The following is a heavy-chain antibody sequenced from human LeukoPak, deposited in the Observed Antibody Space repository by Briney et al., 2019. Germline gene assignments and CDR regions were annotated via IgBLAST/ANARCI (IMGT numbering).Heavy chain of an antibody. CDR1: GFTFSSYA. Sequence: GGSLRLSCAASGFTFSSYAMSWVRQAPGKGLEWVSAISGSGGSTYYADSVKGRFTISRDNSMNTLYLQMNSLRAEDTAVYYCAKWGYDSSGYYYKKTYYFDYWGQGTLVTVSS. V-gene: IGHV3-23*01. J-gene: IGHJ4*02. D-gene: IGHD3-22*01. CDR2: ISGSGGST. CDR3: AKWGYDSSGYYYKKTYYFDY.